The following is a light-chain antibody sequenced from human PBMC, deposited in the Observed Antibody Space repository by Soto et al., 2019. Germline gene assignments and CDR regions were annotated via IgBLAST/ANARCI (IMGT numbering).Light chain of an antibody. CDR2: DAS. V-gene: IGKV3-11*01. Sequence: EIVLTQSPATLSLSPGERATLSCRASQSINTFLAWYQQSPGQAPRLLIFDASNRATGIPARFSGSGSGTDFTLTISSLEPEDFAVYYCQQRSNWITFGQGTRLEIK. CDR3: QQRSNWIT. J-gene: IGKJ5*01. CDR1: QSINTF.